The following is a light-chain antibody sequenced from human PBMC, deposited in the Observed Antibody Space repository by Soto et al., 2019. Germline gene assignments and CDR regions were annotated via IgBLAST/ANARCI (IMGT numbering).Light chain of an antibody. CDR1: QGISSY. V-gene: IGKV1-9*01. CDR3: QQLNSYPIT. CDR2: AAS. J-gene: IGKJ5*01. Sequence: DIQLTQSPSFLSASVGDRVTITCRASQGISSYLAWYQQKPGKAPKLLIYAASTLQSGVPSRFSGSGSGTDFTLTISSLQTEDCATYYCQQLNSYPITFGQGTRLEIK.